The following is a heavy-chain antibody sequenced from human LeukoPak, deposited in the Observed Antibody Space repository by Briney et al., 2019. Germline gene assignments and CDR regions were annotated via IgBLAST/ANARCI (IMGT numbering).Heavy chain of an antibody. CDR2: ISSSSSYI. CDR1: GFTFSSYS. Sequence: GGSLRLSCAASGFTFSSYSMSWVRQAPGKGLEWVSSISSSSSYIYYADSEKGRFTISRDNAKNSLYLQMNSLRAEDTAVYYCARDARWNWNYVDYWGQGTLVTVSS. CDR3: ARDARWNWNYVDY. D-gene: IGHD1-1*01. J-gene: IGHJ4*02. V-gene: IGHV3-21*01.